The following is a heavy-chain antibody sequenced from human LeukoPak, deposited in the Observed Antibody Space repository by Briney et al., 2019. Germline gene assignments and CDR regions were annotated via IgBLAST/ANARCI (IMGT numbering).Heavy chain of an antibody. Sequence: GESLKISCKGSGYSFTSYWIGWVRQMAGKGLEWMGIIYPGDSDTRYCPSFQGQVTVSADKSISTVYLQWSSLKASDTAMYYCARHRSDSSSSPIDYWGQGTLVTVSS. V-gene: IGHV5-51*01. CDR1: GYSFTSYW. D-gene: IGHD6-6*01. CDR2: IYPGDSDT. CDR3: ARHRSDSSSSPIDY. J-gene: IGHJ4*02.